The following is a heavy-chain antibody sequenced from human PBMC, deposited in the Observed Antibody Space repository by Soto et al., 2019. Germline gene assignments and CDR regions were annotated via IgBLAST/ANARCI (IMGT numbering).Heavy chain of an antibody. V-gene: IGHV3-49*03. CDR3: TRGAGTYYGSGTYYYYYYMDV. J-gene: IGHJ6*03. Sequence: PGGSLRLSCTASGFTFGDYAMSWFRQAPGKGLEWVGFIRSKAYGGTTEYAASVKGRFTISRDDSKSIAYLQMNSLKTEDTAVYYCTRGAGTYYGSGTYYYYYYMDVWGKGTTVTVSS. CDR1: GFTFGDYA. CDR2: IRSKAYGGTT. D-gene: IGHD3-10*01.